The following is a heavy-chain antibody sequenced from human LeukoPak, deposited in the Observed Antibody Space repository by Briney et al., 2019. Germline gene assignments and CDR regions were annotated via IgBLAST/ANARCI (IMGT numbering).Heavy chain of an antibody. D-gene: IGHD3-10*01. CDR3: GGAMVWGYYYYYMDV. V-gene: IGHV1-18*01. CDR1: GYTFTSYG. CDR2: ISAYNGNT. Sequence: GASVKVSCKASGYTFTSYGISWVRQAPGQGLEWMGWISAYNGNTNYAQKFQGRVTITADKSTSTAYMELSSLRSEDTAVYYCGGAMVWGYYYYYMDVWGKGTTVTVSS. J-gene: IGHJ6*03.